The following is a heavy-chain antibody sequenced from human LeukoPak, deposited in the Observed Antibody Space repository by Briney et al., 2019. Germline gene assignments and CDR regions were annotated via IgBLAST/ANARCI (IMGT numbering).Heavy chain of an antibody. CDR1: GFTFSSYS. CDR3: ARWGDGYNYLSY. D-gene: IGHD5-24*01. V-gene: IGHV3-48*01. CDR2: ITSSSNTI. Sequence: GGSLRLACAASGFTFSSYSMNWVRQAPGKGLEWPSYITSSSNTIYYADSVRGRFTISRDNAKNSLYLQMHSLRAEDTAVYYRARWGDGYNYLSYWGQGTLVTVSS. J-gene: IGHJ4*02.